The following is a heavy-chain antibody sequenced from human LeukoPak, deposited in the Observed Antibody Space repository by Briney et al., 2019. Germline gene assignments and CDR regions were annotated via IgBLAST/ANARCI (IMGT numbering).Heavy chain of an antibody. CDR2: MNPNSGNT. CDR1: GYTFTAYF. V-gene: IGHV1-8*02. D-gene: IGHD2-8*02. Sequence: ASVKVSCKASGYTFTAYFMHWVRQAPGQGLEWMGWMNPNSGNTGYAQKFQGRVTMTRNTSISTAYMELSSLRSEDTAVYYCAKGPGDSFDYWGQGTLVTVSS. J-gene: IGHJ4*02. CDR3: AKGPGDSFDY.